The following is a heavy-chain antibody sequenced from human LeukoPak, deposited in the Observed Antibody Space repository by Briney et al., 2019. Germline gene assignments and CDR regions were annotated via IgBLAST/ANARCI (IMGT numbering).Heavy chain of an antibody. CDR3: AKGYCRGNSCYDDRGAFDY. D-gene: IGHD2-2*01. CDR2: IYHSGST. Sequence: SETLSLTCSVSDDSITIYYWGWIRQPPGKGLEWIGSIYHSGSTYYNPSLKSRVTISVDTSKNQFSLKLSSVTAADTAVYYCAKGYCRGNSCYDDRGAFDYWGQGTLVTVSS. CDR1: DDSITIYY. V-gene: IGHV4-38-2*02. J-gene: IGHJ4*02.